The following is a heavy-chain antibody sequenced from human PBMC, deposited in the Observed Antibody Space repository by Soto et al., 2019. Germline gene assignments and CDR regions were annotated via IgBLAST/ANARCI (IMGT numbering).Heavy chain of an antibody. CDR2: INPAGGAA. D-gene: IGHD2-21*01. J-gene: IGHJ4*02. CDR3: GAGGDPCLYAATVCDY. V-gene: IGHV1-46*01. Sequence: QVRLVQSGAEVKKPGASVKISCETSGYTFTKFHLHWVRQAPGQGLEWVGRINPAGGAANYSQPVPGRVSVTTDTSTMTFYMELSTLTFEDTAVDYCGAGGDPCLYAATVCDYWGQGTLLSVSS. CDR1: GYTFTKFH.